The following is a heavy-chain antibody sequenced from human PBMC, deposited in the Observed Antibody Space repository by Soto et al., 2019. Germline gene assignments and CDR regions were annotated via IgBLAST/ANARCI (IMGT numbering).Heavy chain of an antibody. V-gene: IGHV1-3*01. CDR1: GYTFTSYA. CDR3: ARDRKVIAVAGSNWFDP. D-gene: IGHD6-19*01. Sequence: GASVKVSCKASGYTFTSYAMHWVRQAPGQRLEWMGWINAGNGNTKYSQKFQGRVTITRDTSASTAYMELSSLRSEDTAVYYCARDRKVIAVAGSNWFDPWGQGTLVTVS. CDR2: INAGNGNT. J-gene: IGHJ5*02.